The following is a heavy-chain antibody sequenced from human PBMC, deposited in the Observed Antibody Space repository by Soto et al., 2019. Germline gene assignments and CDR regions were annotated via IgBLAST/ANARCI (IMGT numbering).Heavy chain of an antibody. V-gene: IGHV1-18*01. CDR1: GYTFTSYG. Sequence: QVQLVQSGAEVKKPGASVKVSCKASGYTFTSYGITWVRQAPGQGLEWMGWISAYTGNTNYAQKLQGRVTKTTDTTTSTANMELRSLRSDDTAVYYGARDRGSYALDYWGQGTLVTVSS. D-gene: IGHD1-26*01. CDR3: ARDRGSYALDY. J-gene: IGHJ4*02. CDR2: ISAYTGNT.